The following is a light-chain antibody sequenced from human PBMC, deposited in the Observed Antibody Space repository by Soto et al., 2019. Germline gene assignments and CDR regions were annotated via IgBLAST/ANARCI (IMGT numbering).Light chain of an antibody. CDR2: EVN. CDR1: SSDVGEWNY. J-gene: IGLJ1*01. CDR3: SSYAGSNNYV. V-gene: IGLV2-8*01. Sequence: QSALTQPPSASGSPGQPVTISCTGTSSDVGEWNYVSWYQHHPGKAPKLMIYEVNKRPSGVPDRFSGSKSGNTASLTVSGLQAEDEADYYCSSYAGSNNYVFGGGTKVTVL.